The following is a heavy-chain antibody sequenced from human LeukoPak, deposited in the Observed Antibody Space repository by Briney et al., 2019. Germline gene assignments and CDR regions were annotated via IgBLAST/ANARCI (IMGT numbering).Heavy chain of an antibody. Sequence: GASVKVSCKASGYTFTGYYMHWVRQALGQGLEWMGWINPNSGGTNYAQKFQGWVTMTRDTSISTAYMELSRLRSDDTAVYYCARGQRLLWFGELSFDYWGQGTLVTVSS. J-gene: IGHJ4*02. D-gene: IGHD3-10*01. V-gene: IGHV1-2*04. CDR3: ARGQRLLWFGELSFDY. CDR2: INPNSGGT. CDR1: GYTFTGYY.